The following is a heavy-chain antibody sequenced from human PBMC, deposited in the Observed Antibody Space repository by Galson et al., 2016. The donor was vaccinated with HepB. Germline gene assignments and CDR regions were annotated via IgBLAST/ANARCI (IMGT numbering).Heavy chain of an antibody. V-gene: IGHV1-18*01. CDR1: GYTFTGYG. CDR3: ARVRRSGGSFFDY. D-gene: IGHD2-15*01. CDR2: INGYNGYT. J-gene: IGHJ4*02. Sequence: SVKVSCKASGYTFTGYGISWVRQAPGQGLEWMGWINGYNGYTNYAQKLQGRITMTTDTSTTTAYMELGSLRSDDTAVYYCARVRRSGGSFFDYWGQGTLVTVSS.